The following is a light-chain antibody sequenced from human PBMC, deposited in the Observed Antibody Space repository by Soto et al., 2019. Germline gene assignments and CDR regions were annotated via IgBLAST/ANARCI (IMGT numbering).Light chain of an antibody. CDR1: QDIERW. CDR2: AAS. J-gene: IGKJ1*01. CDR3: KQDYDYPRT. Sequence: DIQMTQSPSSLSASDGDRVSITCRASQDIERWLAWYQQKPGEAPKVLIYAASSLQSGVPSRFSGSGSGTDFSLNISSLQPEDFETYYCKQDYDYPRTFGQGTKVDIK. V-gene: IGKV1-12*01.